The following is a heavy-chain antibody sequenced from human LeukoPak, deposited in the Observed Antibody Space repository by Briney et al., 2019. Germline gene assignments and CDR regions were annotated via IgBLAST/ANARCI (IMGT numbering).Heavy chain of an antibody. D-gene: IGHD4-17*01. V-gene: IGHV4-59*01. Sequence: SETLSLTCTVSGGSISSYYWSWIRQPPGKGLEWIGYIYYSGSTNYNPSLKSRVTISVDTSKNQFSLKLSSVTAADTAVYYCATTTVTTHYYYYMDVWSKGTTVTVSS. CDR1: GGSISSYY. CDR2: IYYSGST. J-gene: IGHJ6*03. CDR3: ATTTVTTHYYYYMDV.